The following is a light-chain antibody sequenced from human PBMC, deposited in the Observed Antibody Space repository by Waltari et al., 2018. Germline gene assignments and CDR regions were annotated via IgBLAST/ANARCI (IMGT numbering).Light chain of an antibody. CDR3: QQYGSSPLAT. CDR1: QSVSSSY. CDR2: GAS. V-gene: IGKV3-20*01. J-gene: IGKJ3*01. Sequence: EIVLTQSPGTLSLSPGERATLPCRASQSVSSSYLAWYQQKPGQAPRLLIYGASSRATGIPDRFSGSGSGTDFTLTISRLEPEDFAVYYCQQYGSSPLATFGPGTKVDIK.